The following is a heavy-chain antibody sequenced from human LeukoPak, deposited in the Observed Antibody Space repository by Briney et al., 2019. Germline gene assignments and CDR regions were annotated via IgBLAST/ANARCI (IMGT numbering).Heavy chain of an antibody. CDR2: INHSGST. J-gene: IGHJ6*02. CDR3: ARGSGSGWYYYYGMDV. D-gene: IGHD6-19*01. V-gene: IGHV4-34*01. CDR1: GGSFSGYY. Sequence: SETLSLTCAVYGGSFSGYYWSWIRQPPGKGLEWIGEINHSGSTNYNPSLKSRVTISVDTSKNQFSLKLSSVTAADTAVYYCARGSGSGWYYYYGMDVWGQGTTVTVSS.